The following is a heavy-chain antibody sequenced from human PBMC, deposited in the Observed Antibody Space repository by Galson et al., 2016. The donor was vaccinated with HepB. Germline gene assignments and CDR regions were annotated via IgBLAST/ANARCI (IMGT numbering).Heavy chain of an antibody. CDR3: ARAGRIMLATVLSDY. D-gene: IGHD3-16*01. CDR1: GFSFTNYA. CDR2: IDHSGGNT. J-gene: IGHJ4*02. Sequence: SLRLSCAASGFSFTNYAMTWVRQAPGKGLEWVSTIDHSGGNTYFADSVKGRFIISRDNSKNTLSLQMNSLRADDTAVYYCARAGRIMLATVLSDYWGQGTLVTVSS. V-gene: IGHV3-23*01.